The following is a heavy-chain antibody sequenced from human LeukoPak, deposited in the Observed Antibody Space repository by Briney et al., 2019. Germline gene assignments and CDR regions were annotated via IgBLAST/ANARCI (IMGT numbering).Heavy chain of an antibody. CDR1: GFTFSSCE. CDR2: ISSSSTTK. V-gene: IGHV3-48*03. J-gene: IGHJ3*02. CDR3: ARGGSTGYNYNAFDI. D-gene: IGHD3-22*01. Sequence: GGSLRLSCAASGFTFSSCEMNWVRQAPGKGLEWVSYISSSSTTKLYADSVKGRFTISRDNSKNSLYLQMNSLSAEDTAVYYCARGGSTGYNYNAFDIWGQGAMVTVSS.